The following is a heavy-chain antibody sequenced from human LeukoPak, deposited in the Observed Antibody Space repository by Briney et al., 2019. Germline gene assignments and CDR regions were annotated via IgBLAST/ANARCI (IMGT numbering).Heavy chain of an antibody. V-gene: IGHV3-21*01. CDR2: ISSGSSYI. J-gene: IGHJ4*02. Sequence: GGSLRLSCATSGFTFSSYSMNWVRQAPGKGLEWVSSISSGSSYIYYADSVKGRFTVSRDNAKNSLYLQMNSLRAEDTAVYYCARVEGALPYFDYWGQGTLVTVSS. CDR3: ARVEGALPYFDY. D-gene: IGHD1-26*01. CDR1: GFTFSSYS.